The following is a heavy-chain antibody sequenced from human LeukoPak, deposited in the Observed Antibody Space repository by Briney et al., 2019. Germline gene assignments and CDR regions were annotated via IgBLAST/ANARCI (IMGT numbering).Heavy chain of an antibody. Sequence: SVKVSCKASGGTLSSYAIRWVRQAPGQGLEWMGRIIPIFGTANYAQKFQGRVTITTDESTSTAYMELSSLRSEDTAVYYCARASGSGYDIDYWGQGTLVTVSS. CDR3: ARASGSGYDIDY. J-gene: IGHJ4*02. CDR2: IIPIFGTA. CDR1: GGTLSSYA. V-gene: IGHV1-69*05. D-gene: IGHD5-12*01.